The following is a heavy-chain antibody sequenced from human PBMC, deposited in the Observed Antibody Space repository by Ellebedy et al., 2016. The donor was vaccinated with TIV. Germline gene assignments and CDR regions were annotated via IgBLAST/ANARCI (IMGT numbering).Heavy chain of an antibody. V-gene: IGHV3-74*01. CDR3: QRSSGGYYDGA. Sequence: GESLKISCAASGFTXSAYWMHWVRPAPGKGLVWVSRISPDGSSTNYADSVKGRFTISRDNAKNTLYLQMNSLRVEETDINSCQRSSGGYYDGAWGQGTLVTVSS. D-gene: IGHD3-16*01. CDR2: ISPDGSST. CDR1: GFTXSAYW. J-gene: IGHJ5*02.